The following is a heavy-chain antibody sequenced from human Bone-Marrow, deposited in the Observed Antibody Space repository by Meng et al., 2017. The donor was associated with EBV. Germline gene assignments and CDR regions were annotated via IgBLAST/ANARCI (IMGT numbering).Heavy chain of an antibody. Sequence: VKLVQAGDEVKKPGSSGKVSCKTSGGTFRSDAISWVRQAPGQGLEWMGGLIPMSDAPHYAQKFQGRVTITADESTSTHYMDLSGLRSEDTAVYYCASESGRGFTPDYWGQGTLVTVSS. CDR2: LIPMSDAP. CDR1: GGTFRSDA. CDR3: ASESGRGFTPDY. D-gene: IGHD3-10*01. J-gene: IGHJ4*02. V-gene: IGHV1-69*01.